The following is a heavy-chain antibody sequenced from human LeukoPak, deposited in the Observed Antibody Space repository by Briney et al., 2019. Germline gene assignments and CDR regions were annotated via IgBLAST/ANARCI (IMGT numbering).Heavy chain of an antibody. V-gene: IGHV4-34*01. CDR2: INHSGST. CDR1: GGSFSGYY. D-gene: IGHD6-13*01. J-gene: IGHJ4*02. Sequence: SETLSLTCAVYGGSFSGYYWSWIRQPPGKGLEWIGEINHSGSTNYNPSLKSRVTISVDTSKNQFSLKLSSVTAADAAVYYCARAPRAAAAPRYFDYWGQGTLVTVSS. CDR3: ARAPRAAAAPRYFDY.